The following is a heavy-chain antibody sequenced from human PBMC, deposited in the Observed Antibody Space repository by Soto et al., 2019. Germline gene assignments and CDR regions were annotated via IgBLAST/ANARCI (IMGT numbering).Heavy chain of an antibody. CDR2: INHSGST. D-gene: IGHD3-3*01. V-gene: IGHV4-34*01. CDR3: ARGPDSVYDFWSGYWTRNSAFDY. CDR1: GGSFSGYY. Sequence: QVQLQQWGAGLLKPSETLSLTCAVYGGSFSGYYWSWIRQPPGKGLEWIGEINHSGSTNYNPSLKSRVTISVDTSKNQFSLKLSSVTAADTAVYYCARGPDSVYDFWSGYWTRNSAFDYWGQGTLVTVSS. J-gene: IGHJ4*02.